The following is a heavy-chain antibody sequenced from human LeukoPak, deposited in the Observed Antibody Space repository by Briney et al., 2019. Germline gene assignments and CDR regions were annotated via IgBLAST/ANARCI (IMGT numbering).Heavy chain of an antibody. CDR3: ARELRGGWQQLVRIFDY. J-gene: IGHJ4*02. CDR1: GGSISSGGWY. Sequence: SQTLSLTCTVSGGSISSGGWYWSWIRQHPGKGLEWIGYISYSGSTYYNPSLKSRVTISVDTSKNQFSLQLNSVTPEDTAVYYCARELRGGWQQLVRIFDYWGQGALVTVSS. V-gene: IGHV4-31*03. CDR2: ISYSGST. D-gene: IGHD6-13*01.